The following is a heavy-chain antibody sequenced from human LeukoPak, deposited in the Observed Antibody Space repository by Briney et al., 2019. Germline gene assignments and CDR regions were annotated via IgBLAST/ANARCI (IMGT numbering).Heavy chain of an antibody. CDR2: IKQDGSEK. V-gene: IGHV3-7*03. CDR1: GFTFSSYW. CDR3: ARAPYCIGGSCRFDY. D-gene: IGHD2-15*01. Sequence: PGGSLRLSCAASGFTFSSYWMSWVRQAPGKGLEWAANIKQDGSEKYYVDSVKGRFTISRDNAKNSLYLQMNSLRAEDTAVYYCARAPYCIGGSCRFDYWGQGTLVTVSS. J-gene: IGHJ4*02.